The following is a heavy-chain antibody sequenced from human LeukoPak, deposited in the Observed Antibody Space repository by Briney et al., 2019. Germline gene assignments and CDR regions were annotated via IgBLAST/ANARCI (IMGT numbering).Heavy chain of an antibody. CDR2: ISYDGSNK. CDR3: ARDLTYYDILTGYYIDY. Sequence: SGGSLRLSCAASGFTFSSYAMHWVRQAPGKGLEWVAVISYDGSNKYYADSVKGRFTISRDNSKNTLYLQMNSLRAEDTAVYYCARDLTYYDILTGYYIDYWGQGTLVTVSS. J-gene: IGHJ4*02. CDR1: GFTFSSYA. D-gene: IGHD3-9*01. V-gene: IGHV3-30*04.